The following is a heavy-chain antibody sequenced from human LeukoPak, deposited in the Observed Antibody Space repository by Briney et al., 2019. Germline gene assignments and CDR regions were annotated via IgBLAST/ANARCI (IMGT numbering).Heavy chain of an antibody. D-gene: IGHD6-6*01. CDR3: VRDQGGSSSH. Sequence: QSGGSLRLSCAASGLTFSFYSMNWVRQAPGKVLEWVSYISSFSGTINYAESVKGRFTISRDNAKNSLYLQMNSLRADDTAVYYCVRDQGGSSSHWGQGTLVTVSS. J-gene: IGHJ4*02. V-gene: IGHV3-48*01. CDR2: ISSFSGTI. CDR1: GLTFSFYS.